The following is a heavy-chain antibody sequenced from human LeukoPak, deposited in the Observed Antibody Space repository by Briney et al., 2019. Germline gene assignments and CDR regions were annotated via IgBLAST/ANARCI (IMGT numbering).Heavy chain of an antibody. V-gene: IGHV4-30-4*01. CDR1: GGSISSGDYY. CDR3: ARGYDFWSGYSDV. Sequence: SETLSLTCTVSGGSISSGDYYWSWIRQPPGKGLEWIGYIYYSGSTYYNPSLKSRVTISVDTSKNQFSPKLSSVTAADTAVYYCARGYDFWSGYSDVWGQGTTVTVSS. J-gene: IGHJ6*02. CDR2: IYYSGST. D-gene: IGHD3-3*01.